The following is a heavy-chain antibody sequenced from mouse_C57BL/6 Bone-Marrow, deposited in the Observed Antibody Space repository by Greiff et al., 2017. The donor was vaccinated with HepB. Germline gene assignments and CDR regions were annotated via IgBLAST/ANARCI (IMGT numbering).Heavy chain of an antibody. Sequence: EVQLQESGPGLVKPSQSLSLTCSVTGYSITSGYYWNWIRQFPGNKLEWMGYISYDGSNNYNPSLKTRISITRDTSKNQFFLKLNSVTTEDTATYYCAREEGLTGTDFDYWGQGTTLTVSS. CDR3: AREEGLTGTDFDY. CDR1: GYSITSGYY. J-gene: IGHJ2*01. V-gene: IGHV3-6*01. CDR2: ISYDGSN. D-gene: IGHD4-1*01.